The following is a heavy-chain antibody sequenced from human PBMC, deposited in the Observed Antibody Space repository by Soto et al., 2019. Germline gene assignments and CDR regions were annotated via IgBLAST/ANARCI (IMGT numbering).Heavy chain of an antibody. CDR3: ARDGMGSYEPHFDY. J-gene: IGHJ4*02. CDR1: GGSISSYY. Sequence: QVQLQESGPGLVKPSETLSLTCTVSGGSISSYYWSLIRQPPGKGLEWIGYIYYSGSTNYNPSLKSRVTISVDTSKNQFALKLSSVTAADTAVYYCARDGMGSYEPHFDYWGQGTLVTVSS. V-gene: IGHV4-59*01. D-gene: IGHD1-26*01. CDR2: IYYSGST.